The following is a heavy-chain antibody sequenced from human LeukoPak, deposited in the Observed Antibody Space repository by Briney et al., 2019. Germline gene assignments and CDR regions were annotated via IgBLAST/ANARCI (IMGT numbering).Heavy chain of an antibody. Sequence: ASVKVSCKASGYTFTGYYMHWVRQAPGQGIEWMGWINPNSGGTNYAQKFQGRVTMTRDTSISTAYMELSRLRSDDTAVYYCARERARVVTAIDYWGQGTLVTASS. J-gene: IGHJ4*02. CDR1: GYTFTGYY. V-gene: IGHV1-2*02. CDR3: ARERARVVTAIDY. CDR2: INPNSGGT. D-gene: IGHD2-21*02.